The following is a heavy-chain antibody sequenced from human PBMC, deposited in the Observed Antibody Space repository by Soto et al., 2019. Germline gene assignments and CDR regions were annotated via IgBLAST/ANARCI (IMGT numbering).Heavy chain of an antibody. CDR2: IFYTGST. Sequence: SETLSLTCTVSGDSISSYYWSWIRQSPGKGLEWIGYIFYTGSTNYNPSLKSRVTMSVDTSENQFSLKLSSVTAADTAVYYCARLTGYYYMDVWGKWTTVTVSS. J-gene: IGHJ6*03. D-gene: IGHD3-10*01. CDR1: GDSISSYY. V-gene: IGHV4-59*08. CDR3: ARLTGYYYMDV.